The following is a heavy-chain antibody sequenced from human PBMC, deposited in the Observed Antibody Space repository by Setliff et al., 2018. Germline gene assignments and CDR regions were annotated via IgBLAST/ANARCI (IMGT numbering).Heavy chain of an antibody. CDR3: AARCSSTSCRYYYGSGSSVPFDY. CDR1: GGTFSSYA. J-gene: IGHJ4*02. D-gene: IGHD3-10*01. Sequence: SVKVSCKASGGTFSSYAISWVRQAPGQGLEWMGGIIPMFGTANYAQKFQGRVTITADESTSTAYMELSSLRSEDTAVYYCAARCSSTSCRYYYGSGSSVPFDYWGQETLVTVSS. V-gene: IGHV1-69*13. CDR2: IIPMFGTA.